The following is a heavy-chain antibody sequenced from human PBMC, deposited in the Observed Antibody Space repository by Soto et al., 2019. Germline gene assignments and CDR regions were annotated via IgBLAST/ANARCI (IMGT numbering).Heavy chain of an antibody. D-gene: IGHD3-22*01. V-gene: IGHV1-69*01. CDR1: GTAFSSYV. J-gene: IGHJ4*02. CDR2: IDPLRGTT. Sequence: QVQLVQSGAEVKKPGSSVKVSCRPSGTAFSSYVITWVRQAPGHGLEWIGVIDPLRGTTNYAQKFQGRVTITADESTVTVFMALTSLRSDDTALYFCARSPFDSSGYFPLDYWGQGTLVTVSS. CDR3: ARSPFDSSGYFPLDY.